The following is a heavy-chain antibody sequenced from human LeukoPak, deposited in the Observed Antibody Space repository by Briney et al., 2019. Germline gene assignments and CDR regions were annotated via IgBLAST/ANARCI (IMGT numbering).Heavy chain of an antibody. CDR1: GGSISSSSYY. J-gene: IGHJ4*02. D-gene: IGHD6-13*01. V-gene: IGHV4-39*01. Sequence: SETLSLTCTVSGGSISSSSYYWGWIRQPPGKGLEWIGSIYCSGSTYYNPSLKSRVTISVDTSKNQFSLKLSSVTAADTAVYYCAGYSSSWYDYWGQGTLVTVSS. CDR3: AGYSSSWYDY. CDR2: IYCSGST.